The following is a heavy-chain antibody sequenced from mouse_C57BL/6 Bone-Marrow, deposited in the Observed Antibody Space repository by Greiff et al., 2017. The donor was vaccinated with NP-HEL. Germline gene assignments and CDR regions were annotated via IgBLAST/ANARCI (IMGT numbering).Heavy chain of an antibody. D-gene: IGHD1-1*01. J-gene: IGHJ4*01. V-gene: IGHV1-64*01. CDR3: ARGGLDYGSSYDAMDY. CDR1: GYTFTSYW. Sequence: QVQLQQPGAELVKPGASVKLSCKASGYTFTSYWMHWVKQRPGQGLEWIGMIHPNSGSTNYNEKFKSKATLTVDKSSSTAYMQLSSLTSEDSAVYYWARGGLDYGSSYDAMDYWGQGTSVTVSS. CDR2: IHPNSGST.